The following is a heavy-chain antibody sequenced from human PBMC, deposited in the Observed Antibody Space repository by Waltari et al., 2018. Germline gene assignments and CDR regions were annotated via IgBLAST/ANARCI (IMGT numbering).Heavy chain of an antibody. Sequence: QVQLVQSGAEVKKPGASVKVSCKVSGYTLTELSMHWVRQAPGNGLGWMGGFCPEEGETNDAQKFQGRVTMTEETATDKAYMELSSLGSEETAVYYCATGMGDYVWGSYRYTGYFDYWGQGTLVTVSS. CDR3: ATGMGDYVWGSYRYTGYFDY. CDR2: FCPEEGET. CDR1: GYTLTELS. J-gene: IGHJ4*02. D-gene: IGHD3-16*02. V-gene: IGHV1-24*01.